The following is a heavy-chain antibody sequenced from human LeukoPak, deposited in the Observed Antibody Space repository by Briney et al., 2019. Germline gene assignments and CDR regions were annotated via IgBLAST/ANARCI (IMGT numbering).Heavy chain of an antibody. D-gene: IGHD3-22*01. CDR2: IYTTGST. CDR1: GGSISSGRYY. V-gene: IGHV4-61*02. CDR3: AREETHHYDSSGFYLYYFDY. Sequence: PSQTLSLTCTVSGGSISSGRYYWSWIRQPAGKGLEWIGRIYTTGSTNYNPSLKSRVTISVDTSKNQFSLKLSSVTAADTAVYYCAREETHHYDSSGFYLYYFDYWGQGALVTVSS. J-gene: IGHJ4*02.